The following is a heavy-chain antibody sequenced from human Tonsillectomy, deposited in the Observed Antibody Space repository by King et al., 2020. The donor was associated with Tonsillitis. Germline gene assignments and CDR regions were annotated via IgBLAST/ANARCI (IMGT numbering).Heavy chain of an antibody. CDR2: ISSSASYM. V-gene: IGHV3-21*01. Sequence: VQLVESGGGLVKPGGSLRLSCAASGFTFSRYTMNWVRQAPGEGLEWVSSISSSASYMYYADSGKGRFTISRDNAKNSLYLQMNSLRAEDTAVYYCAGEGVGCSGGSCFSGWFDPWGQGSLVTVSS. CDR1: GFTFSRYT. CDR3: AGEGVGCSGGSCFSGWFDP. D-gene: IGHD2-15*01. J-gene: IGHJ5*02.